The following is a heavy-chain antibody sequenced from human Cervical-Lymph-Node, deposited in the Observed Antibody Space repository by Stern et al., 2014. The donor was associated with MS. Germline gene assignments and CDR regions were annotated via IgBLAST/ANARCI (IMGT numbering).Heavy chain of an antibody. V-gene: IGHV3-21*01. Sequence: EVQLVESGGGLVKPGGSVRLSCAASGFTFSSYSMNWVRQAPGKGLEWVSSISSSSSYIYYADSVKGRFTISRDNAKNSLYLQMNSLRAEDTAVYYCARGEYYYGSEDFDYWGQGTLVTVSS. D-gene: IGHD3-10*01. J-gene: IGHJ4*02. CDR2: ISSSSSYI. CDR1: GFTFSSYS. CDR3: ARGEYYYGSEDFDY.